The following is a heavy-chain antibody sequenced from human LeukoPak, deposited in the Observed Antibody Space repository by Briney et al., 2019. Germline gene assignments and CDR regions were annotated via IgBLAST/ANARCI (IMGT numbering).Heavy chain of an antibody. CDR1: GGSISSYY. CDR3: ARGVCSGGSCYTYFDY. D-gene: IGHD2-15*01. CDR2: IDTSGST. V-gene: IGHV4-4*07. J-gene: IGHJ4*02. Sequence: SETLSLTCTVSGGSISSYYWSWIRQPAGKGLEWIGRIDTSGSTNYNPSLKSRVTMSVDTSKNQFSLKLSSVTAADTAVYYCARGVCSGGSCYTYFDYWGQGTLVTVSS.